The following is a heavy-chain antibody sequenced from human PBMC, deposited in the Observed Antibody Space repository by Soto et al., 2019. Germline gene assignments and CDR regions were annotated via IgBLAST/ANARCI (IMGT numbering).Heavy chain of an antibody. CDR2: LYSGAGT. V-gene: IGHV3-66*01. D-gene: IGHD2-21*01. J-gene: IGHJ3*01. Sequence: VQLVESGGGLVQPGGSLRLSCAASGFTVSSNYMNWVRQAPGKGLEWLSVLYSGAGTYYADSVKDRFTISRDNSKNTLYLQFNSLRAEDTAIYYCARECGGDCSNAFDLWGQGTMVTVSP. CDR3: ARECGGDCSNAFDL. CDR1: GFTVSSNY.